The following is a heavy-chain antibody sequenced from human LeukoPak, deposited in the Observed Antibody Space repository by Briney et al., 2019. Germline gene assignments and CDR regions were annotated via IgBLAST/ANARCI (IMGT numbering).Heavy chain of an antibody. D-gene: IGHD3-10*01. V-gene: IGHV4-59*08. Sequence: SETLSLTCTVSGTSITTYYWSWIRQPPGKGLEWIGYIYYSGSTNYNPSLKSRVTISMDTSKNQFSLKRTSVTTADTAVYYCARLWFEGELNWLDPWGQGTLVTVSS. CDR3: ARLWFEGELNWLDP. CDR2: IYYSGST. CDR1: GTSITTYY. J-gene: IGHJ5*02.